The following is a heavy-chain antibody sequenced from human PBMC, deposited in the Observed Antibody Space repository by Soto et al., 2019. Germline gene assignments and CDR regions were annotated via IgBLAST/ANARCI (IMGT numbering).Heavy chain of an antibody. J-gene: IGHJ4*02. D-gene: IGHD3-22*01. V-gene: IGHV3-30-3*01. Sequence: QVQLVESGGGVVQPGRSLRLSCAASGFTFSSYAMHWVRQAPGKGLEWVAVISYDGSNKYYADSVKGRFTISRDNSKNTLYLQMNSLRAEDTAVYYCARSLGMIVVVVAYFDYWGQGTLVTVSS. CDR1: GFTFSSYA. CDR2: ISYDGSNK. CDR3: ARSLGMIVVVVAYFDY.